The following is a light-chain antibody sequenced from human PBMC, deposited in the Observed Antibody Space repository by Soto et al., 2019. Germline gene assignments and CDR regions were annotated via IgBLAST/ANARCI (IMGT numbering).Light chain of an antibody. CDR3: QQRSNWPPAIT. Sequence: ETVLTQSPGTLSLSPGERATLSCRASQNLNSNFLAWYQQKPGQAPRLLIYGVSNRATGIPDRFSGSGSGTDFTLTISSLEPEDFAVYYCQQRSNWPPAITFGQGTRLEIK. CDR2: GVS. V-gene: IGKV3D-20*02. CDR1: QNLNSNF. J-gene: IGKJ5*01.